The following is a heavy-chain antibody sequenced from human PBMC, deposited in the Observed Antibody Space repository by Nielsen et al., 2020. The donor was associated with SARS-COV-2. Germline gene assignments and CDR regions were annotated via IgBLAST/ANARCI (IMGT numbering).Heavy chain of an antibody. Sequence: SETLSLTCAVYGEGLTGNYWNWVRQSPEKGLEWIAEISHSGGANNNPSLKGRVTISVDKSKNQFSLKLSSVTAADTAVYYCARVSGDGGGDYWGQGTLVTVSS. CDR1: GEGLTGNY. CDR2: ISHSGGA. V-gene: IGHV4-34*01. J-gene: IGHJ4*02. D-gene: IGHD3-16*01. CDR3: ARVSGDGGGDY.